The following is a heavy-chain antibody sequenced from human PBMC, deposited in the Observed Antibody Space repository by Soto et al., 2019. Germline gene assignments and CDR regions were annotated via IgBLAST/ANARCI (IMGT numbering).Heavy chain of an antibody. V-gene: IGHV4-30-4*01. CDR1: GGSISSGGYY. D-gene: IGHD2-15*01. CDR2: ISYSGST. J-gene: IGHJ4*02. Sequence: SETLSLTCTVSGGSISSGGYYWSWIRQHPGTGLEWIGHISYSGSTYYNSSLKSRVTISVDRSKNQFSLKLSSVTAADTAMYYCARARYCSGGSCYSDYWGQGILVTVSS. CDR3: ARARYCSGGSCYSDY.